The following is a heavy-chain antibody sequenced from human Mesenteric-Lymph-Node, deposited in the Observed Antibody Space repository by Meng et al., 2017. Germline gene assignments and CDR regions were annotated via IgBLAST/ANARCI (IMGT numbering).Heavy chain of an antibody. CDR1: GGTFSIYA. D-gene: IGHD3-10*01. CDR3: ASAMVRGVMVYYFDY. J-gene: IGHJ4*02. Sequence: QVQLEQSGAGVKKPGPSVTASCKASGGTFSIYAISWVRQAPGQGLEWMGGIIPIFGTANYAQKFQGRVTITADESTSTAYMELSSLRSEDTAVYYCASAMVRGVMVYYFDYWGQGTLVTVSS. V-gene: IGHV1-69*01. CDR2: IIPIFGTA.